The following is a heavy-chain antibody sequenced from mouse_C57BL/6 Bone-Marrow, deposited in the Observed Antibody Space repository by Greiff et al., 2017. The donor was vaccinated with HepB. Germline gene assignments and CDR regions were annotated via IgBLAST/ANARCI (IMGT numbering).Heavy chain of an antibody. Sequence: DVHLVESGGGLVKPGGSLKLSCAASGFTFSDYGMHWVRQAPEKGLEWVAYISSGSSTIYYADTVKGRFTISRDNAKNTLFLQMTSLRSEDTAMYYCAGNYYYAMDYWGQGTSVTVSS. V-gene: IGHV5-17*01. CDR2: ISSGSSTI. J-gene: IGHJ4*01. CDR1: GFTFSDYG. D-gene: IGHD2-1*01. CDR3: AGNYYYAMDY.